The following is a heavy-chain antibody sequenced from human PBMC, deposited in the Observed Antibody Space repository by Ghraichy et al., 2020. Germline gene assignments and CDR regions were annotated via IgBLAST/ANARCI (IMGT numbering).Heavy chain of an antibody. CDR3: ARGGIKNWFDP. J-gene: IGHJ5*02. Sequence: GSLRLSCADSGSTFSSYWMNWVRQAPGKGLVWVSRMNIDGSRTSYADSVKGRFSISRDNAKNTLYLQMDSLRAEDTAVYYCARGGIKNWFDPWGQGTLVTVSS. CDR1: GSTFSSYW. CDR2: MNIDGSRT. V-gene: IGHV3-74*01. D-gene: IGHD3-16*01.